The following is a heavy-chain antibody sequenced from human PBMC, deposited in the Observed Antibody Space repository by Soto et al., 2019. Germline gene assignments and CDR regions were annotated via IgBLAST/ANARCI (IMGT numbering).Heavy chain of an antibody. CDR1: GGSISSSNW. V-gene: IGHV4-4*02. J-gene: IGHJ3*02. CDR3: ARHLPPNQYYYDSSGYRSDAFDI. D-gene: IGHD3-22*01. CDR2: IYHSGST. Sequence: PSETLSLTCAVSGGSISSSNWWSWVRQPPGKGLEWIGEIYHSGSTNYNPSLKSRVTISVDKSKNQFSLKLSSVTAADTAVYYCARHLPPNQYYYDSSGYRSDAFDIWGQGTMVTVSS.